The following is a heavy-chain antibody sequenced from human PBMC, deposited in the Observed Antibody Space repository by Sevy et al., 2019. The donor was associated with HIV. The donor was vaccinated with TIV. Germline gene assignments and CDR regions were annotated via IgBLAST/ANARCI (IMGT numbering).Heavy chain of an antibody. CDR2: ISSSSYI. V-gene: IGHV3-21*01. Sequence: GGSLRLSCAASGFTFSSYSMNWVRQSPGKGLGWVSSISSSSYIYYADSVKGRFTISRDNAKNSLYLQMNSLRAEDTAVYYCARDSQGWELRSAFDIWGQGTMVTVSS. CDR1: GFTFSSYS. CDR3: ARDSQGWELRSAFDI. J-gene: IGHJ3*02. D-gene: IGHD1-26*01.